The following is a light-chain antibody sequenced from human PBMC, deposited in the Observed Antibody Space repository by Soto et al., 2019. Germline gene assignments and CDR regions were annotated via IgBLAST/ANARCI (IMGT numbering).Light chain of an antibody. J-gene: IGKJ1*01. CDR3: QQYNNLWT. Sequence: DIELTQSPSTLSASVGDRVTSTCRASQGITGWLAWYQQKPGKAPKLLIFAASTLESGVPSRFSGSGSGTEFTLTISSLQPDDLATYYCQQYNNLWTFGQGTKVDIK. CDR1: QGITGW. CDR2: AAS. V-gene: IGKV1-5*01.